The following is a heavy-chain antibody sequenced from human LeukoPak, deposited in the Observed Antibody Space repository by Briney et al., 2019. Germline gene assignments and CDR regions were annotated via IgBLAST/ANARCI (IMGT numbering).Heavy chain of an antibody. V-gene: IGHV4-59*01. CDR1: GGSISSYY. CDR2: IYYSGST. J-gene: IGHJ6*02. Sequence: SETLSLTCTVSGGSISSYYWSWIRQPPGKGLEWIGYIYYSGSTNYNPSHKSRVTISVDTSKNQFSLKLSSVTAADTAVYYCASAGDYYYGMDVWGQGTTVTVSS. D-gene: IGHD3-10*01. CDR3: ASAGDYYYGMDV.